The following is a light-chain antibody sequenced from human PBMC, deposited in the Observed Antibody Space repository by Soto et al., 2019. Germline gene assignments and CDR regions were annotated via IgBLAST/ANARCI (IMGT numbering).Light chain of an antibody. V-gene: IGKV3-20*01. Sequence: IVLTQCPDTMSLSSGERATHYSRDSQTVIHNHLAWHQQKPGQTPRLLVYGASSRATGIPDRFSGSGSGTDFTITISRLECEDFAVYDCQLKGMWPLTDGLVTRVEIK. CDR3: QLKGMWPLT. CDR2: GAS. CDR1: QTVIHNH. J-gene: IGKJ5*01.